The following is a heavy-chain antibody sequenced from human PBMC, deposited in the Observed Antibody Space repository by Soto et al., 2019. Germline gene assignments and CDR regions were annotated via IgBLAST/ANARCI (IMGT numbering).Heavy chain of an antibody. V-gene: IGHV4-59*01. Sequence: SETLSLTCTVSGGSISSYYWSWIRQPPGKGLEWIGYIYYSGSTNYNPSLKSRVTISVDTSKNQFSLKLSSVTAADTAVYYCARGFRYVAVAGRENWFDPWGQGTLVTVSS. D-gene: IGHD6-19*01. CDR2: IYYSGST. J-gene: IGHJ5*02. CDR1: GGSISSYY. CDR3: ARGFRYVAVAGRENWFDP.